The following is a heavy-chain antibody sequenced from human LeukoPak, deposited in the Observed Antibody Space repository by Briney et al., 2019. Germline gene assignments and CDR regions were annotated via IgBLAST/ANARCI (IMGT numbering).Heavy chain of an antibody. J-gene: IGHJ4*02. D-gene: IGHD3-3*01. Sequence: PGGSLRLSCAASGFTFDDYAMHWVRQAPGKGLEWVSLISGDGGSTYYADSVKGRFTISRDNNKKSLYLQMNSLRTEDTALSYCAKDRFWSGYLPYYFDYWGQGTLVTVSS. V-gene: IGHV3-43*02. CDR3: AKDRFWSGYLPYYFDY. CDR2: ISGDGGST. CDR1: GFTFDDYA.